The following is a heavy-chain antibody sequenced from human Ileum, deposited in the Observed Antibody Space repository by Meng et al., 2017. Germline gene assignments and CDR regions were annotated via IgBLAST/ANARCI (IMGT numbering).Heavy chain of an antibody. CDR1: GYTFTSQS. Sequence: QVQLREVGLWLKKPGAEVKVSCKTSGYTFTSQSLNWVRQAPGQGLEWIGWINTNTGNSNYAPGLTGRFVFSLDTSVSTAYLQISSLNVEDTAVYYCARHTGNFGLDFWGQGTLVTVSS. D-gene: IGHD4-23*01. CDR3: ARHTGNFGLDF. CDR2: INTNTGNS. V-gene: IGHV7-4-1*02. J-gene: IGHJ4*02.